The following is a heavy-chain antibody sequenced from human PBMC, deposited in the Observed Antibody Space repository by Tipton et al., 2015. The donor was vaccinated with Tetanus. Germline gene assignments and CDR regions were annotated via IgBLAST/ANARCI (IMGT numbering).Heavy chain of an antibody. J-gene: IGHJ4*02. D-gene: IGHD3-3*02. CDR1: GLFFKNAW. Sequence: SLRLSCATSGLFFKNAWMNWVRQAPGKGLEWVGRLKSKTDGGTTDYAARVKDRFSISRDDSKNTLFLQMNSLKTGETAMYLCYPSGIVGSRRRVDNRGRGTLVTVSS. V-gene: IGHV3-15*07. CDR3: YPSGIVGSRRRVDN. CDR2: LKSKTDGGTT.